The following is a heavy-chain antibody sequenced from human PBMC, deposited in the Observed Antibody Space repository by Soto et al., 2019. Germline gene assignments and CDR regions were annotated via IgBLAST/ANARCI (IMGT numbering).Heavy chain of an antibody. CDR2: IYYSGST. CDR1: GGSISSSSYY. J-gene: IGHJ4*02. CDR3: ARHYNYYDSSGYYPDDY. V-gene: IGHV4-39*01. Sequence: SETLSLTCTVSGGSISSSSYYWGWIRQPPGKGLEWIGSIYYSGSTYYNPSLKSRVTISVDTSKNQFSLKLSSVTAADTAVYYCARHYNYYDSSGYYPDDYWGQGTLVTVSS. D-gene: IGHD3-22*01.